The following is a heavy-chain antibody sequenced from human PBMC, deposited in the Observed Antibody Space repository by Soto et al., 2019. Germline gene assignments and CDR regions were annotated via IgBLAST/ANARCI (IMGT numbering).Heavy chain of an antibody. CDR2: IKQDGSEK. J-gene: IGHJ4*02. V-gene: IGHV3-7*03. CDR3: ARDSRRLPAF. Sequence: EVQLVESGGGLVQPGGSLRLSCAASGFTFSSYWMSWVRQAPGKGLEWVANIKQDGSEKYYVDSVKGRFTISRDNAKNSLYLQMSSLRGEDTGVYYCARDSRRLPAFGGQGTLVTVSS. D-gene: IGHD6-25*01. CDR1: GFTFSSYW.